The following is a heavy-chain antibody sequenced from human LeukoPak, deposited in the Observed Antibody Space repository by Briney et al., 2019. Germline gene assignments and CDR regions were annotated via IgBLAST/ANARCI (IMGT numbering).Heavy chain of an antibody. D-gene: IGHD2-21*02. CDR1: GYTFTCYY. V-gene: IGHV1-46*01. J-gene: IGHJ4*02. CDR2: INPSGGST. CDR3: ATIAYCGGDCYETDYYFDY. Sequence: GASVKVSCKASGYTFTCYYMHWVRQAPGQGLEWMGIINPSGGSTSYAQKFQGRVTMTRDTSTSTVYMELSSLRSEDTAVYYCATIAYCGGDCYETDYYFDYWGQGTLVTVSS.